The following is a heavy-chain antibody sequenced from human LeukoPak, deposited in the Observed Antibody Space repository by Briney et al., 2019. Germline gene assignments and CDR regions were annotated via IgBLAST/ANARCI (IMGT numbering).Heavy chain of an antibody. D-gene: IGHD4-17*01. CDR3: AKSRNGDYWNYFDY. CDR2: ISYDGSNK. CDR1: GFTFSSYA. V-gene: IGHV3-30*04. J-gene: IGHJ4*02. Sequence: GSLRLSCAASGFTFSSYAMHWVRQAPGKGLEWVAVISYDGSNKYYADSVKGRFTISRDNSKNTLYLQMNSLRAEDTAVYYCAKSRNGDYWNYFDYWGQGTLVTVSS.